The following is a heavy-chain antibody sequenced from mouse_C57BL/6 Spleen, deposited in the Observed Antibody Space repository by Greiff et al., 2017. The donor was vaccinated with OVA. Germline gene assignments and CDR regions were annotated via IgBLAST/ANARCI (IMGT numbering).Heavy chain of an antibody. Sequence: VERQKQGAELVRPGSSVKLSCKASGYTFTSYWMHWVKQRPIQGLEWIGNIDPSDSETHYNQKFKDKATLTVDKSSSTAYMQLSSLTSEDSAVYYCARRGNHAMDYWGQGTSVTVSS. J-gene: IGHJ4*01. CDR2: IDPSDSET. V-gene: IGHV1-52*01. CDR3: ARRGNHAMDY. D-gene: IGHD2-1*01. CDR1: GYTFTSYW.